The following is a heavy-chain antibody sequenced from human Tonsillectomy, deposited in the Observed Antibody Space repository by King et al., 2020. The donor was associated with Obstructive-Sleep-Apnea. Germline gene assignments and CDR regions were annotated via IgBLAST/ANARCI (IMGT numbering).Heavy chain of an antibody. CDR3: AKVREGTKWLVDY. CDR1: GFTFNNYD. V-gene: IGHV3-30*18. Sequence: VQLVESGGGVVQPGRSLRLSCAASGFTFNNYDMHWVRQAPGKGLARVAIISNDGRNKYHADSVKGRFTISRDNSKNTLYLQMNSLRPEDTAFYYCAKVREGTKWLVDYWGQGTRDTVCS. D-gene: IGHD6-19*01. J-gene: IGHJ4*02. CDR2: ISNDGRNK.